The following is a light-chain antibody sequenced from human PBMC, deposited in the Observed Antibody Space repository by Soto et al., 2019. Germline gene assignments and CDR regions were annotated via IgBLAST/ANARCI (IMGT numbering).Light chain of an antibody. CDR2: DVT. CDR3: CSFAGSYSYV. J-gene: IGLJ1*01. V-gene: IGLV2-11*01. Sequence: QSALTQPRSVSGSPGQSVTISCTGTSSDVGRYDYVSWYQQYPGKAPKLIIYDVTERPSGVPDRFSGSKSGNTASLTISGLRAEDEAAYSCCSFAGSYSYVFGSGTKVTVL. CDR1: SSDVGRYDY.